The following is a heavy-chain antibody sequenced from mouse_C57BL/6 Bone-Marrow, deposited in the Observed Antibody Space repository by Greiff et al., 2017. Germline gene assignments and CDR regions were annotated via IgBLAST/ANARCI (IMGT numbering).Heavy chain of an antibody. Sequence: EVKLMESGGGLVQPGGSLKLSCAASGFTFSDYGMAWVRQAPRKGPEWVAFISNLAYSIYYADTVTGRFTISRENAKNTLYLEMSSRRSEDTAMYYCARQDYYGSSYFDYWGQGTTLTVSS. CDR1: GFTFSDYG. J-gene: IGHJ2*01. CDR2: ISNLAYSI. V-gene: IGHV5-15*01. D-gene: IGHD1-1*01. CDR3: ARQDYYGSSYFDY.